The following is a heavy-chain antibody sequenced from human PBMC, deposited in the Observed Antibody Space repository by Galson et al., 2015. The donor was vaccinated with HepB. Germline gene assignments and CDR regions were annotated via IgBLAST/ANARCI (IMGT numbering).Heavy chain of an antibody. D-gene: IGHD7-27*01. V-gene: IGHV1-8*01. CDR2: MNPNSGNT. CDR3: ARAGANWGKHDY. J-gene: IGHJ4*02. Sequence: SVKVSCKASGYTFTSYDINWVRQATGQGLEWMGWMNPNSGNTGYAQKFQGRVTMTRNTSISTAYMELSSLRSEDTAVYYCARAGANWGKHDYWGQGTLVTVSS. CDR1: GYTFTSYD.